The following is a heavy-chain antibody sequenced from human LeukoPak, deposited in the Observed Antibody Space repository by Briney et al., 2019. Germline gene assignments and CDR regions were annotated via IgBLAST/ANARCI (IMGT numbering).Heavy chain of an antibody. V-gene: IGHV4-59*12. J-gene: IGHJ4*02. Sequence: SETLSLTCTVSGGSISSYYWSWIRQPPGKGLEWIGYIYYSGSTNYNPSLKSRVTISVDTSKNQFSLKLSSVTAAGTAVYYCARAVGATRYWGQGTLVTVSS. CDR2: IYYSGST. CDR3: ARAVGATRY. D-gene: IGHD1-26*01. CDR1: GGSISSYY.